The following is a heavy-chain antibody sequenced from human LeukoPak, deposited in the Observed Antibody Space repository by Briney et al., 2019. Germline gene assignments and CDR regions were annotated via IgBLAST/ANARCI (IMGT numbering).Heavy chain of an antibody. D-gene: IGHD2-2*01. CDR3: ARESPSCSRCFQH. Sequence: QAGGSLRLSCAASGFTFCSYWMHWVRQTPGKGLVWLSRINSDGSSTNYADSVEGRFTISRDNANSTLFLQMTSLTADDTAVYYCARESPSCSRCFQHWGQGALVSVSS. J-gene: IGHJ1*01. V-gene: IGHV3-74*01. CDR2: INSDGSST. CDR1: GFTFCSYW.